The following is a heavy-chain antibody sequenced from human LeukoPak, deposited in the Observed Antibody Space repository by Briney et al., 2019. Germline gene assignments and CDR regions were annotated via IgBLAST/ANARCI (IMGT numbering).Heavy chain of an antibody. V-gene: IGHV1-18*01. CDR1: GYTFTSYG. CDR2: ISAYNGNT. D-gene: IGHD6-6*01. J-gene: IGHJ4*02. CDR3: ARVLQLSPSPNFDY. Sequence: ASVKVSCKASGYTFTSYGISWVRQAPGQGLEWMGWISAYNGNTNYAQKLQGRVTMTTDTSTSTAYMELRSLRSDDTAVYYRARVLQLSPSPNFDYWGQGTLVTVSS.